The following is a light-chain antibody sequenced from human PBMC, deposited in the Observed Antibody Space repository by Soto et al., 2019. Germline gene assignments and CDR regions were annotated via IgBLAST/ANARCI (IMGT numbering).Light chain of an antibody. CDR1: SSNLGADYD. J-gene: IGLJ1*01. CDR2: GNI. CDR3: NSYTYSSTLV. V-gene: IGLV1-40*01. Sequence: QSVLTQPPSVSGAPGQRVTISCTGSSSNLGADYDVHWYQVLPGTAPKLLIFGNINRPSGVPDRFSGSKSGNTASLTITGLQAEDEADYYCNSYTYSSTLVFGTGTKVTVL.